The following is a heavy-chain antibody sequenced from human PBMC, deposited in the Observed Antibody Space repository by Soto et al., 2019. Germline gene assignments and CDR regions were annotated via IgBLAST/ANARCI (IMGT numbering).Heavy chain of an antibody. CDR1: EFTFSSYW. J-gene: IGHJ4*02. D-gene: IGHD5-18*01. CDR2: VQQDGSEK. CDR3: ARGGSYGSFDY. Sequence: EVHLVESGGGLVQPGGSLRLSCVASEFTFSSYWMSWVRQAPGKGLEWVANVQQDGSEKNYVDSVKGRFTISRDNAKISLYMQMNSLRAEDMAVYFCARGGSYGSFDYWGQGTLVTVSS. V-gene: IGHV3-7*04.